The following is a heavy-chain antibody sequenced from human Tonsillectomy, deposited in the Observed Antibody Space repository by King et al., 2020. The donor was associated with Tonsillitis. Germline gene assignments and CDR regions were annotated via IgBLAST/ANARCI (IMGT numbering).Heavy chain of an antibody. Sequence: VQLQQWGAGLLKPSETLSLTCAVYGGSFSGYYWSWIRQPPGKGLEWIGEVNHSGSTNYNPSLKSRVTISVDTSKNQFSLKLSSVTAADTAVYYCARGGYCSSTSCYFNWFDPWGQGTLVTVSS. CDR2: VNHSGST. J-gene: IGHJ5*02. CDR1: GGSFSGYY. CDR3: ARGGYCSSTSCYFNWFDP. V-gene: IGHV4-34*01. D-gene: IGHD2-2*01.